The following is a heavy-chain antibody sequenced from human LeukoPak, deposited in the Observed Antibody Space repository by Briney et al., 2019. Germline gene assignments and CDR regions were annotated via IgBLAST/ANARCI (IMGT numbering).Heavy chain of an antibody. CDR1: GFTFSDYY. CDR2: ISSSSSYT. Sequence: GGSLRLSCAASGFTFSDYYMSWIRQAPGKGLEWVSYISSSSSYTNYADCVKGRFTISRDNAKNSLYLQMTSLRAEDTAVYYCARRFWYAFDIWGQGTMVTVSS. D-gene: IGHD3-3*01. CDR3: ARRFWYAFDI. J-gene: IGHJ3*02. V-gene: IGHV3-11*03.